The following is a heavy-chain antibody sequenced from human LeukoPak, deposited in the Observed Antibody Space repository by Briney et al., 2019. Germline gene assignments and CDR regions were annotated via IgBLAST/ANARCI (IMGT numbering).Heavy chain of an antibody. CDR3: ARGRWLQARGPSFDY. J-gene: IGHJ4*02. Sequence: PGGSLRLSCAASGFTISRDSMNWVRQAPGKGLEWISYISRDSGIIYYADSVRGRFTISRDNSKNTLYLQMNSLRAEDTAVYYCARGRWLQARGPSFDYWGQGTLVTVSS. D-gene: IGHD5-24*01. CDR1: GFTISRDS. CDR2: ISRDSGII. V-gene: IGHV3-48*01.